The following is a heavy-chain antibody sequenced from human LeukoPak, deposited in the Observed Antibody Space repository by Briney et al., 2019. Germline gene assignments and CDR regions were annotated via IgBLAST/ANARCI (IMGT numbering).Heavy chain of an antibody. CDR1: GGSISSYY. CDR3: ARERSSGWYGYYFDY. CDR2: IYTSGST. V-gene: IGHV4-4*07. J-gene: IGHJ4*02. D-gene: IGHD6-19*01. Sequence: PSETLSLTCTVSGGSISSYYGSWIRQPAGEGLEWIGRIYTSGSTNYNPSLKSRVTMSVDTSKNQFSLKLSSVNAADTAVYYCARERSSGWYGYYFDYWGQGTLVTVSS.